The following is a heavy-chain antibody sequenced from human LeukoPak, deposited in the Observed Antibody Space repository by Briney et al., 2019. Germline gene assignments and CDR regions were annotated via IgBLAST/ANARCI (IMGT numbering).Heavy chain of an antibody. J-gene: IGHJ4*02. Sequence: GGSLRLSCTASGFTFSDYYMSWIRQASGKGLEWVSYISSSTYTKYADSVKGRFTISRDNAKNSLYLQMNSLTAEDTAVYYCARNGRSSWQWGQGTLVTVSS. V-gene: IGHV3-11*06. D-gene: IGHD6-13*01. CDR3: ARNGRSSWQ. CDR1: GFTFSDYY. CDR2: ISSSTYT.